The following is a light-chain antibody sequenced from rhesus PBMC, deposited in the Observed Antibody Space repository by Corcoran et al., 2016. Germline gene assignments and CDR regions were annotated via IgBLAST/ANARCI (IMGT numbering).Light chain of an antibody. Sequence: EIVLTQSPATLSLSPGERATLSCRASQSVSSSLAWYQQKPEQAPRLLIYGASSRATGIPDRFSGSGSGTAFTLTISSLEPEDFAVYYCQQYSNWPFTFGPGTKLDIK. V-gene: IGKV3-42*03. CDR1: QSVSSS. J-gene: IGKJ3*01. CDR3: QQYSNWPFT. CDR2: GAS.